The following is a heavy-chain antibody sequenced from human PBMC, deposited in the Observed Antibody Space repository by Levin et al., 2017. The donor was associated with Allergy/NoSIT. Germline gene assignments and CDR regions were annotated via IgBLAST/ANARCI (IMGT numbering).Heavy chain of an antibody. Sequence: PAASVKVSCKASGYTLTDYGISWVRQAPGQEFEWMGWINPYSGITNSARKVQGRVTMTTDRSTSTVFLELRSLRVDDTAVYYCARASRDDESDSLGAPYGMDVWGQGTTVTVSS. CDR3: ARASRDDESDSLGAPYGMDV. D-gene: IGHD3-16*01. J-gene: IGHJ6*02. CDR1: GYTLTDYG. V-gene: IGHV1-18*04. CDR2: INPYSGIT.